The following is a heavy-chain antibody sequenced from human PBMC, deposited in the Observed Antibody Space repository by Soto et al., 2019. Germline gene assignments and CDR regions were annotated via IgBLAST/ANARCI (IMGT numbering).Heavy chain of an antibody. D-gene: IGHD3-10*01. CDR3: VRDRYSSSGWFDP. Sequence: SQTLSLTCAISGDSVSSYSAAWDWIRQSPSGGLEWLGRTYYRSRFFSDYAESVKSRIIINPDTSKNQFSLQLKSVTPEDTAVYYCVRDRYSSSGWFDPWGQGTPVTVSS. CDR2: TYYRSRFFS. J-gene: IGHJ5*02. V-gene: IGHV6-1*01. CDR1: GDSVSSYSAA.